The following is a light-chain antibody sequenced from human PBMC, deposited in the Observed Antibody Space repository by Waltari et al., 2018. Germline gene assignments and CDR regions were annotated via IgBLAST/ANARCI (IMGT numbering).Light chain of an antibody. V-gene: IGKV3-20*01. CDR3: QQYGSSPPT. Sequence: EIVLQQSPGTLSLSPGERATLSCRASQSITSHYLAWYQQKPGQAPRLLIYGASSRATGIPDRFSGSGSGTDFTLTISRLESEDFAVYVCQQYGSSPPTFGQGTKVEIK. CDR2: GAS. CDR1: QSITSHY. J-gene: IGKJ1*01.